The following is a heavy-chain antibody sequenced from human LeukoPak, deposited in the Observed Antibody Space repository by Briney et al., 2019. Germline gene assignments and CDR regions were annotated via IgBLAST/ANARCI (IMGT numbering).Heavy chain of an antibody. J-gene: IGHJ4*02. Sequence: GGSLRLSCAASGFTVRDGYMSWVRQAPGKGLEWVSAISGSGGSTYYADSVKGRFTISRDNSKNTLYLQMNSLRAEDTAVYYCAKRLRLGSITMVRGVIVSPYDYWGQGTLVTVSS. CDR1: GFTVRDGY. CDR3: AKRLRLGSITMVRGVIVSPYDY. D-gene: IGHD3-10*01. CDR2: ISGSGGST. V-gene: IGHV3-23*01.